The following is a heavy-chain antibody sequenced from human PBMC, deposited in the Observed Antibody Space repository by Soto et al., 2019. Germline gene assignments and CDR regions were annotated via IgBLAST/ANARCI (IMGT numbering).Heavy chain of an antibody. Sequence: EVQLVESGGGLVQPGGSLRLSCAASGFTFNSYSMNWVRQAPGKGLEWVSYISSGSSTIYYAHSVKGRFTISRDNAKNSLYLQMNSLRAEDTAVYYCARRSATGLDYWGQGTLVTVSS. CDR1: GFTFNSYS. D-gene: IGHD3-10*01. J-gene: IGHJ4*02. V-gene: IGHV3-48*01. CDR2: ISSGSSTI. CDR3: ARRSATGLDY.